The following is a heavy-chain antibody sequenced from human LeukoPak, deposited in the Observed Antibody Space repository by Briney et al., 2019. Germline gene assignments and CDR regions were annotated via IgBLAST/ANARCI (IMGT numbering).Heavy chain of an antibody. CDR2: IYYSGST. CDR3: ARGLSWDCSSTSCYGAGSYYYYMDV. CDR1: GGSISSGGYY. V-gene: IGHV4-31*03. Sequence: PSQTLSLTCTVSGGSISSGGYYWSWIRQHPGKGLEWIGYIYYSGSTYSNPSLKSRVTISVDTSKNQFSLKLSSVAAADTAVYDCARGLSWDCSSTSCYGAGSYYYYMDVWGKGTTVTVSS. J-gene: IGHJ6*03. D-gene: IGHD2-2*01.